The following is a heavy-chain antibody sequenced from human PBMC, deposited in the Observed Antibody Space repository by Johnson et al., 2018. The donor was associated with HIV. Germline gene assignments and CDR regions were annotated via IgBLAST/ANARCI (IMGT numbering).Heavy chain of an antibody. Sequence: EVQLVESGGGVARPGGSLRLSCAASGFTFDDYGMSWVRQAPGKGLEWVSGIDWSGGRTGYADSVKGRFTISRDNAKKLLYLQMYRLRAEDTAFYYCARRGITIVADAFDIWGQGTMVTVSS. CDR3: ARRGITIVADAFDI. V-gene: IGHV3-20*04. CDR2: IDWSGGRT. CDR1: GFTFDDYG. J-gene: IGHJ3*02. D-gene: IGHD3-10*01.